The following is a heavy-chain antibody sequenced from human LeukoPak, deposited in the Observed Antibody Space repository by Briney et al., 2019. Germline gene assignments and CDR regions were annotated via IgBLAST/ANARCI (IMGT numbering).Heavy chain of an antibody. Sequence: GGSLRLSCAASGLTFSDTWMSWVRQAPGKGLEWVANIRQDGSEKFYVDSVKGRFTISRDNAKNSVYLQMNSLRAEDTAVYYCSRGRPGGYFDYWGHGTPVIVSS. CDR3: SRGRPGGYFDY. V-gene: IGHV3-7*01. CDR1: GLTFSDTW. D-gene: IGHD3-10*01. J-gene: IGHJ4*01. CDR2: IRQDGSEK.